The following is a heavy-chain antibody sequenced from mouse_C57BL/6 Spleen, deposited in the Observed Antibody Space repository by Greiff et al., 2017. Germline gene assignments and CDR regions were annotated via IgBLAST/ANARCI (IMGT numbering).Heavy chain of an antibody. D-gene: IGHD1-1*01. CDR1: GYTFTDYY. CDR3: ARGEYYGSSWAY. J-gene: IGHJ3*01. V-gene: IGHV1-26*01. Sequence: EVQLQQSGPELVKPGASVKISCKASGYTFTDYYMNWVKQSHGKSLEWIGDINPNNGGTSYNQKFKGKATLTVDKSSSTAYMELRSLTSEDSAVYYCARGEYYGSSWAYWGQGTLVTVSA. CDR2: INPNNGGT.